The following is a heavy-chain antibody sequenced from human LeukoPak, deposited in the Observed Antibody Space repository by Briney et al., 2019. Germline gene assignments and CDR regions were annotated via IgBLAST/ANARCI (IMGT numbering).Heavy chain of an antibody. V-gene: IGHV3-48*01. CDR2: ISSSSSTI. Sequence: GGSLRLSCAASGFTFSSYSMNWVRQAPGKGLEWVSYISSSSSTIYYADSVKGRFTISRDNSKNTLYVQMNSLRAEDTAVYYCARSGYYFDYWGQGTLVTVSS. J-gene: IGHJ4*02. CDR3: ARSGYYFDY. CDR1: GFTFSSYS.